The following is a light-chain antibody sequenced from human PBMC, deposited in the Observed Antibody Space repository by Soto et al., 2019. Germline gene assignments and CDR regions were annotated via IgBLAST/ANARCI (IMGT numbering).Light chain of an antibody. J-gene: IGLJ1*01. V-gene: IGLV2-14*01. CDR3: SSYTTGSFYV. CDR1: SSDVAGYNY. Sequence: QSLPTQPASVSRSPGQSITISCAGTSSDVAGYNYVAWYQQHPDKAPKLIIFEVSNRPSGVSTRFSGSKSGNTASLTISGLQAEDEADYYCSSYTTGSFYVLGTGTKVTVL. CDR2: EVS.